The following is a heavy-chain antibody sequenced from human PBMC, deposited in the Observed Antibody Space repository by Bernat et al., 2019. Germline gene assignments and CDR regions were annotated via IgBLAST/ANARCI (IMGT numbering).Heavy chain of an antibody. CDR3: ARDLIRGYSYAHIDY. CDR2: INPNSGGT. V-gene: IGHV1-2*02. D-gene: IGHD5-18*01. CDR1: GYTFTGYY. Sequence: QVQLVQSGAEVKKPGASVKVSCKASGYTFTGYYMHWVRQAPGQGLEWMGWINPNSGGTNYAQKFQGRVTMTRDTSISTAYMELSRLRSDDTAVYYCARDLIRGYSYAHIDYWGQGTLVTVSS. J-gene: IGHJ4*02.